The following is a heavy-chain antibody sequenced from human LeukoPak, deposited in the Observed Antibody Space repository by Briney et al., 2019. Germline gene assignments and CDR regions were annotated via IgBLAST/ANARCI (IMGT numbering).Heavy chain of an antibody. CDR3: ATGRDGYNLDY. CDR2: ISYDGSNK. CDR1: GFTFSSYA. Sequence: PGRSLRLSCAASGFTFSSYAMHWVRQAPGKGLEWVAVISYDGSNKYYADSVKRRFTISRDNSKNTLYLQMNSLRAEDAAVYYCATGRDGYNLDYWGQGTLVTVSS. J-gene: IGHJ4*02. D-gene: IGHD5-24*01. V-gene: IGHV3-30-3*01.